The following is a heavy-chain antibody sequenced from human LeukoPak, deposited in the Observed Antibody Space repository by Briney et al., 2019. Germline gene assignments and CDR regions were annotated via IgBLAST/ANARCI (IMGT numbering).Heavy chain of an antibody. J-gene: IGHJ3*02. D-gene: IGHD6-19*01. CDR1: GFTFSSYA. CDR3: ARKQWLVEGVAWLYAFDM. V-gene: IGHV3-23*01. Sequence: AGGSLRLSCAASGFTFSSYAMSWVRQAPGRGREWGSGISGSGESTYYADSVKGRFTISRDKSRNTLDLQMNSLRAEDTAVYYCARKQWLVEGVAWLYAFDMWGQGTMVTVSS. CDR2: ISGSGEST.